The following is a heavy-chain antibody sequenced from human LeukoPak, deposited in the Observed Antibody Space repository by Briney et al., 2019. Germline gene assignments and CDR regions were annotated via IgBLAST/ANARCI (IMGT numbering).Heavy chain of an antibody. D-gene: IGHD2/OR15-2a*01. CDR3: AKDGTSYYYIYY. V-gene: IGHV3-21*01. Sequence: GGSLRLSCAASGFTFSSYSMNWVRQAPGKGLEWVSSISSSSSYIYYADSVKGRFTVSRDDSKNTLYLQMNSLRGDDTAVYYCAKDGTSYYYIYYWGQGTLVTVSS. J-gene: IGHJ4*02. CDR2: ISSSSSYI. CDR1: GFTFSSYS.